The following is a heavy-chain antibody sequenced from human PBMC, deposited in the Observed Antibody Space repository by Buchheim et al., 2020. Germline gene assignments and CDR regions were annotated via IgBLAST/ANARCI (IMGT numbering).Heavy chain of an antibody. V-gene: IGHV4-4*02. CDR3: GDPPAAA. Sequence: VQLQESGPRLVKPSGTLSLTCAVSGDSISSSRWWTWVRQPPGKGLEWIGEIYHTGDINYNASLGGRVTISIDKSRNQFSLGLTSVTDTDTAVYYCGDPPAAAWGQGTL. CDR2: IYHTGDI. J-gene: IGHJ4*02. CDR1: GDSISSSRW. D-gene: IGHD2-15*01.